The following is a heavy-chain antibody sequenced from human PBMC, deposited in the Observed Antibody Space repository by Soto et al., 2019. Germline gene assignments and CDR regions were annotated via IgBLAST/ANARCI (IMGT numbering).Heavy chain of an antibody. D-gene: IGHD1-26*01. CDR3: ARDVVGATYNWFDP. CDR1: GYTFTSYA. CDR2: INAGNGNT. V-gene: IGHV1-3*01. J-gene: IGHJ5*02. Sequence: PSVKVSCKASGYTFTSYAMHWVRQAPGQRLEWMGWINAGNGNTKYSQKFQGRVTITRDTSASTAYMELSSLRSEDTAVYYCARDVVGATYNWFDPWGQGTLVTVSS.